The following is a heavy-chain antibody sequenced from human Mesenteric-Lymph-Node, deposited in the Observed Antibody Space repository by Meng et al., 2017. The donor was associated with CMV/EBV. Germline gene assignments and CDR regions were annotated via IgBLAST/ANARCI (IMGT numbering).Heavy chain of an antibody. D-gene: IGHD2-15*01. J-gene: IGHJ4*02. V-gene: IGHV4-59*01. CDR2: ISNSGSP. CDR1: GGSIRSYY. CDR3: ARGFCSGGSCYPGAY. Sequence: GSLRLSCSVYGGSIRSYYLTWIRQPPGKGLEWIGHISNSGSPNYNPSLWSRVTILADTSRNQFSLTLTSVTAADTALYFCARGFCSGGSCYPGAYWGQGALVTVSS.